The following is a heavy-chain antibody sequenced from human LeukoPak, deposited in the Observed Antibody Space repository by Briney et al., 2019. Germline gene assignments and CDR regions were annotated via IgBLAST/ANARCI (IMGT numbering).Heavy chain of an antibody. D-gene: IGHD2-21*01. CDR3: ARLLIVVDAFDI. V-gene: IGHV4-59*08. CDR2: IYYSGST. J-gene: IGHJ3*02. CDR1: GGSISSYY. Sequence: SETLSLTCTVSGGSISSYYWSSIRQPPGKGLEWIGYIYYSGSTNYNPSPKSRVTISVDTSKNQFSLKLSSVTAADTAVYYCARLLIVVDAFDIWGQGTMVTVSS.